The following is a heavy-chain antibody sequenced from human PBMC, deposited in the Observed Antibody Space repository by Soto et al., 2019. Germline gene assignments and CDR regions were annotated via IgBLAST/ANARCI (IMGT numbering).Heavy chain of an antibody. CDR2: IYYSGST. Sequence: PSETLSLTCTVSGGSISSSSYYWGWVRQPPGKGLEWIGGIYYSGSTYYNPSLKSRVTISVDTSKNQFSLKLSSVTAADTAVYYCARGLELRPYYYYGMDVWGQGTTVTVSS. J-gene: IGHJ6*02. V-gene: IGHV4-39*01. CDR3: ARGLELRPYYYYGMDV. CDR1: GGSISSSSYY. D-gene: IGHD1-7*01.